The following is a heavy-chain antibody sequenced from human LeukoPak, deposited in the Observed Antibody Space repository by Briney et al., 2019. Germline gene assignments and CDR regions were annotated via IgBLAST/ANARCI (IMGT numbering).Heavy chain of an antibody. CDR2: IYYSGST. V-gene: IGHV4-30-4*08. Sequence: SQTLSLTCTVSGGSISSGDYYWSWIRQPPGKGLEWIGYIYYSGSTYYNPSLKSRVTISVDTSKNQFSLKLSSVTAADTGVYYCAREGDFWSGYYTTARWGQGTLVTVSS. D-gene: IGHD3-3*01. CDR1: GGSISSGDYY. CDR3: AREGDFWSGYYTTAR. J-gene: IGHJ4*02.